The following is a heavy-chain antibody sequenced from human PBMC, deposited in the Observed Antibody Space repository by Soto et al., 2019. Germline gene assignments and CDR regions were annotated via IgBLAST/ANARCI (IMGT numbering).Heavy chain of an antibody. CDR2: ISSSSSYI. J-gene: IGHJ3*02. V-gene: IGHV3-21*01. CDR3: ARSRTTTSPRDAFDN. CDR1: GFTFSSYS. Sequence: PGGSLRLSCAASGFTFSSYSMNWVRQAPGKGLEWVSSISSSSSYIYYADSVKGRFTISRDNAKNSLYLQMNSLRAEDTAVYYCARSRTTTSPRDAFDNWGQGTMVTVSS. D-gene: IGHD1-26*01.